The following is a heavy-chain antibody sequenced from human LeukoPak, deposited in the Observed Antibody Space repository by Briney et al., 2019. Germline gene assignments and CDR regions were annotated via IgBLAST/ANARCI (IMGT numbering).Heavy chain of an antibody. D-gene: IGHD6-6*01. Sequence: GGSLRLSCAASGFAFSSYGMHWVRQAPGKGLEWVALIWYDGSDEYYADSVKGRFTISRDNSRNTLYLQMNSLRAEDTAVYYCAKDLPAVRQLVSTVTPRDYWGQGTLVTVSS. J-gene: IGHJ4*02. CDR3: AKDLPAVRQLVSTVTPRDY. CDR1: GFAFSSYG. CDR2: IWYDGSDE. V-gene: IGHV3-33*06.